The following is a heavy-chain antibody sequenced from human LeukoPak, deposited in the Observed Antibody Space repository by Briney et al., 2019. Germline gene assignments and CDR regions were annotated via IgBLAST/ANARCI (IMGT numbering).Heavy chain of an antibody. V-gene: IGHV1-8*01. CDR1: GYTFTSYD. CDR2: INPNSGNT. D-gene: IGHD1-26*01. Sequence: GASVKVSCKASGYTFTSYDINWVRQATEQGLEWMGWINPNSGNTGYAQKFQGRVTMTRNTSISTAYMELSSLRSEDTAVYYCARAFSGSYSGASGWFDPWGQGTLVTVSS. J-gene: IGHJ5*02. CDR3: ARAFSGSYSGASGWFDP.